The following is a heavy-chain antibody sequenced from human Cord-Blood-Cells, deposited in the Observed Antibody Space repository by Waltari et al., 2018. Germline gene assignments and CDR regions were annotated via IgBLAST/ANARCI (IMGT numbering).Heavy chain of an antibody. CDR2: IYYSGST. Sequence: QLQLQESGPGLVKPSETLSLTRTVSGGSISSSSYYGGWIRQPPGKGLEWIGSIYYSGSTYYNPSLKSRVTISIDTSKNQFSLKLSSVTAADTAVYYCARLDFWSGYYDYWGQGTLVTVSS. CDR3: ARLDFWSGYYDY. V-gene: IGHV4-39*01. J-gene: IGHJ4*02. CDR1: GGSISSSSYY. D-gene: IGHD3-3*01.